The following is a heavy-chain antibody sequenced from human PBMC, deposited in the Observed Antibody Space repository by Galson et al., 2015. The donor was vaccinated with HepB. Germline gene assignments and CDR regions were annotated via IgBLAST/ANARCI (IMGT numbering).Heavy chain of an antibody. CDR1: GFTFNYYS. V-gene: IGHV3-48*02. D-gene: IGHD3-10*01. J-gene: IGHJ4*02. Sequence: SLRLSCAVSGFTFNYYSMNWVRQAPGKGLEWISYISSSSSDIYYSDSVKGRFTISRDNAKNSLFLQMNRLRDEDTAVYYCARDLHLLWPQGFDSWGQGTLVTV. CDR2: ISSSSSDI. CDR3: ARDLHLLWPQGFDS.